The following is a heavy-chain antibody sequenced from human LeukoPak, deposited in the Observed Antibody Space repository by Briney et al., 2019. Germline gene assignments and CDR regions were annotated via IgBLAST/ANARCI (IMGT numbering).Heavy chain of an antibody. CDR1: GGTFSSYA. V-gene: IGHV1-69*04. Sequence: ASVKVSCKASGGTFSSYAISWVRQAPGQGLEWMGRIIPILGIANYAQKFQGRVTITADKSTSTAYMELSSLRSEDTVVYYCARDSPYQLLSFMGNYGMDVWGQGTTVTVSS. D-gene: IGHD2-2*01. CDR2: IIPILGIA. J-gene: IGHJ6*02. CDR3: ARDSPYQLLSFMGNYGMDV.